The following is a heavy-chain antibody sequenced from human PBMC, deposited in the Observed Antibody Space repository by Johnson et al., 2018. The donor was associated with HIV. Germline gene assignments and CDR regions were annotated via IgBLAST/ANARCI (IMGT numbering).Heavy chain of an antibody. D-gene: IGHD6-13*01. CDR2: ISSSGSTV. V-gene: IGHV3-11*01. CDR1: GFTFSNAW. CDR3: ARDLGAAAGTPHDAFDI. Sequence: QLVESGGGLVKPGGSLRLSCAASGFTFSNAWMSWIRQAPGKGPEWVSYISSSGSTVYYADSVKGRFPIPRDNAKKSLFLQSNSRRAEETALYYCARDLGAAAGTPHDAFDIWGQGTMVTVSS. J-gene: IGHJ3*02.